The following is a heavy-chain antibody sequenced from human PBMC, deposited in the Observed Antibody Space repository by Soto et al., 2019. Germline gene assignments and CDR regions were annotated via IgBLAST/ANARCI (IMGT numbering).Heavy chain of an antibody. D-gene: IGHD7-27*01. V-gene: IGHV3-74*01. CDR2: INSDGGYT. J-gene: IGHJ3*02. CDR3: VRPNLGTFDI. CDR1: GFTFRTSW. Sequence: PGGSLRLSCEASGFTFRTSWLHWVRQAPGKGLVWVSRINSDGGYTDYADSVKGRFTISRDNARDTLYLQMNGLRAGDTAVYYCVRPNLGTFDIWGQGTMVTVSS.